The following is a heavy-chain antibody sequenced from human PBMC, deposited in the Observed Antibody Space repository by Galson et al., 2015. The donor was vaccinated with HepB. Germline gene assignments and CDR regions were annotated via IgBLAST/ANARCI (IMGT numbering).Heavy chain of an antibody. D-gene: IGHD1-1*01. V-gene: IGHV2-70*11. J-gene: IGHJ6*02. CDR3: ARAFGWNPSLPYYYYGMDV. CDR2: IDWDDDK. CDR1: GFSLSTSGMC. Sequence: PALVKPTQTLTLTCTFSGFSLSTSGMCVSWIRQPPGKALEWLARIDWDDDKYYSTSLKTRLTISKDTSKNQVVLTMTNMDPVDTATYYCARAFGWNPSLPYYYYGMDVWGQGTTVTVSS.